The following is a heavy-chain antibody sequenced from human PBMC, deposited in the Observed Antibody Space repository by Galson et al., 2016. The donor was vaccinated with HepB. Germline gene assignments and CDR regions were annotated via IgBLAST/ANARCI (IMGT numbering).Heavy chain of an antibody. CDR1: GFTFSRNA. V-gene: IGHV3-33*07. D-gene: IGHD1-26*01. CDR3: ASLSGSRQFLYHHFYIDV. J-gene: IGHJ6*03. CDR2: MWPDGTNK. Sequence: SLRLSCAVSGFTFSRNAMTWVRQAPDKGLEWVAVMWPDGTNKYYADSVKGRFTISRDNPKNTLYLHMDSLRVEDTAVYYCASLSGSRQFLYHHFYIDVWGKGTTVSVSS.